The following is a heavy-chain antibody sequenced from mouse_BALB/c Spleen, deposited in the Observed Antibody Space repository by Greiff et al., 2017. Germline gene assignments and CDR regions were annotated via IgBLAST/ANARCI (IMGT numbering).Heavy chain of an antibody. CDR3: ARVGRYDGFAY. V-gene: IGHV3-6*02. J-gene: IGHJ3*01. Sequence: DVKLQESGPGLVKPSQSLSLTCSVTGYSITSGYYWNWIRQFPGNKLEWMGYISYDGSNNYNPSLKNRISITRDTSKNQFFLKLNSVTTEDTATYYCARVGRYDGFAYWGQGTLVTVSA. CDR1: GYSITSGYY. CDR2: ISYDGSN. D-gene: IGHD2-14*01.